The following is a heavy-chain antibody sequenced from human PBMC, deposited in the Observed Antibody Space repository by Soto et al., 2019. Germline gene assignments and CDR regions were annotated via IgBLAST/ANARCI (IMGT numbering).Heavy chain of an antibody. CDR2: IFSNDER. V-gene: IGHV2-26*01. CDR1: RFSLSNAGMG. D-gene: IGHD2-15*01. J-gene: IGHJ5*02. CDR3: AQTEDGGRSRTPAGWFDA. Sequence: QVTLKESGPVLVNPTETLTLTCTVSRFSLSNAGMGVSWIRQPPGKALEWLAHIFSNDERRFSTSLKNRLTISKDTFNSQVVLIMTNMDPVDTATYYCAQTEDGGRSRTPAGWFDAWGQGTLVTVSS.